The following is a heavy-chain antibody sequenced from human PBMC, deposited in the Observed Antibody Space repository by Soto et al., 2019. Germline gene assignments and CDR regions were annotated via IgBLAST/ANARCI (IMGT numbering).Heavy chain of an antibody. CDR1: GFTFSSYS. J-gene: IGHJ4*01. CDR2: ISSSSSYI. CDR3: ARGSGDSSGCVYCDY. V-gene: IGHV3-21*01. D-gene: IGHD6-19*01. Sequence: EVQLVESGGGLVKPGGSLRLSCAASGFTFSSYSMNWVRQAPGKGLEWVSSISSSSSYIYYADSVKGRFTISRDNAKNSLYLQMNSLRAEDTAVYYCARGSGDSSGCVYCDYWGHGTLVTVSS.